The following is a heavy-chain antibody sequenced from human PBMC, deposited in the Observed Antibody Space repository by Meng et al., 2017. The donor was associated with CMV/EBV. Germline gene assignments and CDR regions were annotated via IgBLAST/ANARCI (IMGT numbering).Heavy chain of an antibody. CDR2: IYYSGST. CDR1: GGSISSYY. V-gene: IGHV4-59*01. D-gene: IGHD1-14*01. Sequence: GSLRLSCTVSGGSISSYYWSWIRQPPGKGLEWIGYIYYSGSTNYNPSLTSRVTISVDTSKNQSSLKLSSVTAADTAVYYCARGGGGRTNRGMDVWGQGTTVTVSS. J-gene: IGHJ6*02. CDR3: ARGGGGRTNRGMDV.